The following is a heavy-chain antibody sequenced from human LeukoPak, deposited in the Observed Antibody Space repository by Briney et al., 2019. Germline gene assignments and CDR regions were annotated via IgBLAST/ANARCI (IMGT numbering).Heavy chain of an antibody. CDR2: IYHSGST. CDR1: GGSLSSGGYS. V-gene: IGHV4-30-2*01. J-gene: IGHJ4*02. Sequence: SQTLSLTCAVSGGSLSSGGYSWRWIRQPPGTGLEWIGYIYHSGSTYYNPSLKSRVTISVDRSKNQFSLKLSSVTAADTAVYYCARGVATPDLDYYFDYWGQGTLVTVSS. D-gene: IGHD5-12*01. CDR3: ARGVATPDLDYYFDY.